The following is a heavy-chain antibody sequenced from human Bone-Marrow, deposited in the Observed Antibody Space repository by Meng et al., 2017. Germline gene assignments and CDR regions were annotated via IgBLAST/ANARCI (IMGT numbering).Heavy chain of an antibody. D-gene: IGHD4-17*01. Sequence: ASVKVSCKVSGYTLTELSMHWVRQAPGKGLEWMGGFDPEDGETIYAQKFQGRVTMTEDTSTDTAYMELSSLRSEDTAVYYCATCNYVDSNYGMDVWGQGTTVTVSS. CDR1: GYTLTELS. J-gene: IGHJ6*02. V-gene: IGHV1-24*01. CDR3: ATCNYVDSNYGMDV. CDR2: FDPEDGET.